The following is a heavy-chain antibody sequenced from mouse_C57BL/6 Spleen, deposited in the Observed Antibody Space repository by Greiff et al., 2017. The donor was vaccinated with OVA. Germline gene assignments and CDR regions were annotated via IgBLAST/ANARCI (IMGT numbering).Heavy chain of an antibody. V-gene: IGHV1-64*01. CDR3: ARVPYYDGSSYGGFAY. J-gene: IGHJ3*01. CDR1: GYTFTSYW. Sequence: QVQLQQPGAELVKPGASVKLSCKASGYTFTSYWMHWVKQRPGQGLEWIGMIHPNSGSTNYNEKFKSKATLTVDKSSSTAYMQLSSLTSEDSAVYYCARVPYYDGSSYGGFAYWGQGTLVTVSA. CDR2: IHPNSGST. D-gene: IGHD1-1*01.